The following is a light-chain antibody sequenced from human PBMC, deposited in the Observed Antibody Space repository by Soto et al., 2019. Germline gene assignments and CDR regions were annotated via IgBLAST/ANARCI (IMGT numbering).Light chain of an antibody. V-gene: IGLV1-44*01. CDR3: AGWDDRLSDLI. CDR1: NSNIGSNP. CDR2: SNY. J-gene: IGLJ2*01. Sequence: QSVLTQPPSASGTPGQRVTISCSGSNSNIGSNPVHWYQQFPGTAPKVLIYSNYQRPSRAPDRFSGSKSGTSASLAVSGLQSEDEAAYYGAGWDDRLSDLIFGGWTKVTVL.